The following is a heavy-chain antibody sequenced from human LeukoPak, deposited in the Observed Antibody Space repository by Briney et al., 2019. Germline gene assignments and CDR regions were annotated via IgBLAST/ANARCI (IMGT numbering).Heavy chain of an antibody. CDR3: ARDPTMDYYDSSGYR. D-gene: IGHD3-22*01. V-gene: IGHV1-69*04. CDR2: IIPILGIA. CDR1: GGTFSSYA. J-gene: IGHJ5*02. Sequence: SVKVSCKASGGTFSSYAISWVRQAPGQGLEWMGRIIPILGIANYAQKFRGRVTITADKSTSTAYMELSSLRSEDTAVYYCARDPTMDYYDSSGYRWGQGTLVTVSS.